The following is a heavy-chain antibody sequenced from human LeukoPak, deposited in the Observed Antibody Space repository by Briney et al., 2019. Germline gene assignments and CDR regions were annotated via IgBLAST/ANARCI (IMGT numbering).Heavy chain of an antibody. J-gene: IGHJ4*02. V-gene: IGHV3-11*01. CDR2: ISSSGNTI. D-gene: IGHD3-10*01. CDR3: ARDGSSGSYYIDY. Sequence: LSLTCTVSGGSISSYYWSWIRQAPGKGLEWVSYISSSGNTIYYADSVKGRFTISRDNAKNSLYLQMNSLRAEDTAVYYCARDGSSGSYYIDYWGQGTLVTVSS. CDR1: GGSISSYY.